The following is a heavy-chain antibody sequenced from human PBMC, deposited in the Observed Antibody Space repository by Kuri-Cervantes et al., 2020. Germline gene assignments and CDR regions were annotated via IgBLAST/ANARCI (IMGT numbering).Heavy chain of an antibody. CDR2: INPSGGST. CDR3: ARGYCSGGSCYSVGINDY. V-gene: IGHV1-46*01. J-gene: IGHJ4*02. Sequence: ASVKVSCKASGYTFTNYYIHWVRQAPGQGLEWMGIINPSGGSTSYAQKFQGRVTMTRDTPTSTVYMELSSLRSEDTAVYYCARGYCSGGSCYSVGINDYWGQGTLVTVSS. D-gene: IGHD2-15*01. CDR1: GYTFTNYY.